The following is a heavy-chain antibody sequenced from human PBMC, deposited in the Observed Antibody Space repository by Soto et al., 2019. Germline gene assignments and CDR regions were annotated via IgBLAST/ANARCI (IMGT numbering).Heavy chain of an antibody. V-gene: IGHV3-23*01. J-gene: IGHJ4*02. D-gene: IGHD3-9*01. CDR3: SRDDSDWFFN. CDR1: GFTFSTYA. Sequence: PGGSLRLSCAASGFTFSTYAMNWVRQAPGKGLEWVSGISGSGDSTYYADSVKGRFTVSRDNSKNTLYLQMNSLRAEDTAVYYCSRDDSDWFFNWGRGTLVTVSS. CDR2: ISGSGDST.